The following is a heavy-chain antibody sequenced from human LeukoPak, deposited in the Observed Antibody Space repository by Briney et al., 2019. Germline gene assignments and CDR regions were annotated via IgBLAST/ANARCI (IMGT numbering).Heavy chain of an antibody. D-gene: IGHD2-21*02. J-gene: IGHJ3*02. V-gene: IGHV3-74*01. CDR1: GFTFSSYW. CDR3: ARDPVYCGGDCYYDAFDI. Sequence: GSLRLSCAASGFTFSSYWMHWVRQAPGKGLVWVSRINSDGSSTSYADSVKGRFTISRDNAKNTLYLQMNSLRAEDTAVYYCARDPVYCGGDCYYDAFDIWGQGTMVTVSS. CDR2: INSDGSST.